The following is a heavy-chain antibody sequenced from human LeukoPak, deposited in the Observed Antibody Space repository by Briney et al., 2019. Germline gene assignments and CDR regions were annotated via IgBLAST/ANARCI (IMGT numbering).Heavy chain of an antibody. V-gene: IGHV3-23*01. CDR3: AKAFWAANDAFDI. D-gene: IGHD7-27*01. CDR2: ISGSGGST. Sequence: PGGSLRLSCAASGFTFSSYAMSWVRQAPGKGLEWVSAISGSGGSTYYADSVKGRFTISRDNSKNTPYLQMNSLRAEDTAVYYCAKAFWAANDAFDIWGQGTMVTVSS. CDR1: GFTFSSYA. J-gene: IGHJ3*02.